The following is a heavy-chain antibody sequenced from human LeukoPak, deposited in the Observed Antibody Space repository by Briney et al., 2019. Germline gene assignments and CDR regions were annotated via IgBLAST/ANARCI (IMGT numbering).Heavy chain of an antibody. CDR1: GFTFSSYA. V-gene: IGHV3-30-3*01. CDR3: ARDGTDYYDSSGYFGY. D-gene: IGHD3-22*01. J-gene: IGHJ4*02. CDR2: ISYDGSNK. Sequence: ESGGSLRLSCAASGFTFSSYAMHWVRQAPGKGLEWVAVISYDGSNKYYADSVKGRFTISRDNSKNTLYLQMNSLRAEDTAVYYCARDGTDYYDSSGYFGYWGQGTLVTASS.